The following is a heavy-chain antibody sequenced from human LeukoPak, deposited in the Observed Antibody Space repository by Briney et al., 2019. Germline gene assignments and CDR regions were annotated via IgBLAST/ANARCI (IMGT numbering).Heavy chain of an antibody. V-gene: IGHV3-7*01. CDR3: AREGYYYGTGRPMPFDP. CDR2: IEQVGSEK. J-gene: IGHJ5*02. D-gene: IGHD3-10*01. CDR1: GFTFSSYW. Sequence: PGGSLRLSCAASGFTFSSYWMSWVRQAPGKGLDWVANIEQVGSEKYYVDSVKGRFTISRDNAKNSLYLQMNTLRAEDTAAYYCAREGYYYGTGRPMPFDPWGQGTLVNVSS.